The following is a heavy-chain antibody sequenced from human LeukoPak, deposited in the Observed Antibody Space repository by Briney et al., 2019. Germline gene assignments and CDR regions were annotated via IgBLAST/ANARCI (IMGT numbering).Heavy chain of an antibody. CDR1: GFTFSSKY. Sequence: GGSLRLSCAASGFTFSSKYMSWVRQAPGKGLEWVSLIYIAGSTYYADSVKGRFTISRDNSQSTLHLQMNSLRAEDTAVYYCAIGTTPGQNWGQGTLVTVSS. J-gene: IGHJ4*02. D-gene: IGHD1-1*01. CDR2: IYIAGST. V-gene: IGHV3-53*01. CDR3: AIGTTPGQN.